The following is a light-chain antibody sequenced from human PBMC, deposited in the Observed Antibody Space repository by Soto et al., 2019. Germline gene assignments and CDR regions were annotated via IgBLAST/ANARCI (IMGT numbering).Light chain of an antibody. CDR3: TSHTSSSTHV. CDR2: GVT. V-gene: IGLV2-14*01. J-gene: IGLJ1*01. Sequence: QSVLTQPASVSGSPGQSITISCTGTSSDIGGYDYVSWYQHHPGKAPKFIIYGVTNRRSGVSHRFSGSKSANTASLTISGLQAEDEADYYCTSHTSSSTHVFGTGTKVTV. CDR1: SSDIGGYDY.